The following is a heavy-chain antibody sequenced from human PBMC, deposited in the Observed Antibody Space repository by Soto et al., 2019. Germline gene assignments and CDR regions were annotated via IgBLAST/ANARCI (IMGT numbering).Heavy chain of an antibody. CDR1: GGTFNRYT. CDR2: IIPIFGTA. CDR3: ALWGFRDGNNSKYNYSGMDV. V-gene: IGHV1-69*01. Sequence: VQLVQSGAEVKKPGSSVKLSCKASGGTFNRYTISWVRQAPGQGLAWMGGIIPIFGTANYAQKFQGRVAIIADESTSAAYMELRSLRSEDTGVYYCALWGFRDGNNSKYNYSGMDVWGQGTTVTVSS. D-gene: IGHD1-1*01. J-gene: IGHJ6*02.